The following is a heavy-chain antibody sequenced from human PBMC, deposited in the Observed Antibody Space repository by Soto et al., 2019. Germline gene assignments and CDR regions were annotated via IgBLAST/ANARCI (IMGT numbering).Heavy chain of an antibody. CDR1: GGSISSSNW. V-gene: IGHV4-4*02. CDR3: ARNGYTWTVQTHWLDV. CDR2: IYHSGST. Sequence: SETLSLTCAVSGGSISSSNWWSWVRQPPGKGLEWIGEIYHSGSTNYNPSLKSRVTISVDKSKNQFSLKLSSVTAADTAVYYFARNGYTWTVQTHWLDVWGQGTMVTVSS. J-gene: IGHJ5*02. D-gene: IGHD2-2*02.